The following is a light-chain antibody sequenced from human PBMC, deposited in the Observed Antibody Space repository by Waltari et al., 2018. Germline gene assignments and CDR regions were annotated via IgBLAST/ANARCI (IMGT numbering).Light chain of an antibody. CDR3: QQYGSSPRT. J-gene: IGKJ1*01. V-gene: IGKV3-20*01. Sequence: CRASQSFSSDYLAWYQQKPGQAPRLLIYGASSRATGIPDRFSGSGSGTDFTLAISRLEPEDFAVYYCQQYGSSPRTFGQGTKVEIK. CDR1: QSFSSDY. CDR2: GAS.